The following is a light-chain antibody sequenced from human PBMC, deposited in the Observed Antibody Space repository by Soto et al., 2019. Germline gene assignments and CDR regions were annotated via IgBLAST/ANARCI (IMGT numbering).Light chain of an antibody. CDR3: QQYNNWPRT. V-gene: IGKV3-15*01. J-gene: IGKJ1*01. CDR2: DAS. Sequence: EIVMTQSPVTLSVSPGERATLSCRASQSVSSDLAWYQQKPGQAPKLLVFDASTRATGIPARFSGSGSGTEFTLTLSSLQFEDFAVYYCQQYNNWPRTFGQGTKVDIK. CDR1: QSVSSD.